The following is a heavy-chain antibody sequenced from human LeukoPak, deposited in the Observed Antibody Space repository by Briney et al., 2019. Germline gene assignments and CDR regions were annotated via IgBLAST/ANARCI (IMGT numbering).Heavy chain of an antibody. D-gene: IGHD6-6*01. CDR1: GFTFSSYA. V-gene: IGHV3-20*04. CDR2: INWNGGST. J-gene: IGHJ5*02. Sequence: GGSLRLSCAASGFTFSSYAMSWVRQAPGKGLEWVSGINWNGGSTGYADSVKGRFTISRDNAKNSLYLQMNSLRAEDTAVYYCAKVRTSSSLVWFDPWGQGTLVTVSS. CDR3: AKVRTSSSLVWFDP.